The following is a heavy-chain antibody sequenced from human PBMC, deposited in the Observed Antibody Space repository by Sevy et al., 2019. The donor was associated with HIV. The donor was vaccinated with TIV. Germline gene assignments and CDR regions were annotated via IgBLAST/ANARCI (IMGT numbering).Heavy chain of an antibody. Sequence: ASVKVSCKAYGGTFSFYGISWVRQAPGQGLEWMAGIIPIIGTTKYAQKFQGRVTITADESTSTAYMELSSLRSEDTAVYYCARGGPDDILTHYGMDVWGQGTTVTVSS. CDR1: GGTFSFYG. V-gene: IGHV1-69*13. CDR3: ARGGPDDILTHYGMDV. J-gene: IGHJ6*02. CDR2: IIPIIGTT. D-gene: IGHD3-9*01.